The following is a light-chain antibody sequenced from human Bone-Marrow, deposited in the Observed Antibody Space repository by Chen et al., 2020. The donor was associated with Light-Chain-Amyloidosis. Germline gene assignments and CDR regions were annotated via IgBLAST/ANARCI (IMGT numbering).Light chain of an antibody. Sequence: EIVLTQSPGTLSLSPGEAANLSCRASQTISSNYLTWYQQKFGQAPRLLIYGSSSSATGIPDRFTGSGSGTDFTLTINRLEPEDFAMDYCQQYGTSTLTLGGGTKVEIK. V-gene: IGKV3-20*01. CDR2: GSS. CDR3: QQYGTSTLT. CDR1: QTISSNY. J-gene: IGKJ4*01.